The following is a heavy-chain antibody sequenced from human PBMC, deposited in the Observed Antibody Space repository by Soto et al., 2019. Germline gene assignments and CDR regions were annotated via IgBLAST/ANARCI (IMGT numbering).Heavy chain of an antibody. CDR2: IWYDGSNK. D-gene: IGHD2-2*01. CDR3: ARDPSYCSSTSCYSYYYMDV. V-gene: IGHV3-33*01. CDR1: GFTFSSYG. J-gene: IGHJ6*03. Sequence: GGSLRLSCAASGFTFSSYGMHWVRQAPGKGLEWVAVIWYDGSNKYNADSVKGRFTISRDNSKNTRYLQMNSLRAEDTAVYYCARDPSYCSSTSCYSYYYMDVWGKGTTVTVSS.